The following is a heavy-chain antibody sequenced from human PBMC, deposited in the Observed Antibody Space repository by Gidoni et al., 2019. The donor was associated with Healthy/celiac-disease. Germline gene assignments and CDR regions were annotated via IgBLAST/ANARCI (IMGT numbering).Heavy chain of an antibody. V-gene: IGHV4-39*01. D-gene: IGHD1-26*01. J-gene: IGHJ6*02. CDR1: CCSISSSSYY. Sequence: QLQLQESGPGLVKPSETLSLTCTVSCCSISSSSYYWGWIRQPPGKGLEWIGSIYYSGSTYYNPSLKSRVTISVDTSKNQFSLKLSSVTAADTAVYYCARHEDRGSYTYYYYGMDVWGQGTTVTVSS. CDR2: IYYSGST. CDR3: ARHEDRGSYTYYYYGMDV.